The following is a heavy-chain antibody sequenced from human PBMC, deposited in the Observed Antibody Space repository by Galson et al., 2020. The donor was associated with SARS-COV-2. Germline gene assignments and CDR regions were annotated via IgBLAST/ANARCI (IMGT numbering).Heavy chain of an antibody. Sequence: VSGPTLVKPTQTLTLTCTFSGLSLSTSGVGVGWIRQPPGKALEWLALIYWHDDERYSPSLRSRLTITKDTSKNQVVLTMTNMDPVDTATYYCAHSSGIPVLDTSLDWQYWYFDLWGRGSLITVSS. D-gene: IGHD6-19*01. J-gene: IGHJ2*01. CDR2: IYWHDDE. CDR1: GLSLSTSGVG. CDR3: AHSSGIPVLDTSLDWQYWYFDL. V-gene: IGHV2-5*01.